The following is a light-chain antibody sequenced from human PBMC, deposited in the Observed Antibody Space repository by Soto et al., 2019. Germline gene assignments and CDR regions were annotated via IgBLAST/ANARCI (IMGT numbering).Light chain of an antibody. J-gene: IGLJ1*01. Sequence: QSVLTQPPSVSAAPGQKVTISCSGSSSNIGGNSVSWYQQLPGTAPKLLIYDDNXRXSGIPDRFSGSKSGTSATLGITGFQTGDEADYYCGSWDSSLSADVFGTGTKVTGL. CDR1: SSNIGGNS. CDR3: GSWDSSLSADV. CDR2: DDN. V-gene: IGLV1-51*01.